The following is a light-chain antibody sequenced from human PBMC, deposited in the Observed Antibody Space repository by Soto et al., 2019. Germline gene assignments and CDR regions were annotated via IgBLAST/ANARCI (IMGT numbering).Light chain of an antibody. CDR3: QQYYTTPLT. V-gene: IGKV4-1*01. J-gene: IGKJ4*01. CDR2: WAS. CDR1: QRILFNSNNKNY. Sequence: DIVMTQSPDSLAVSLGERATINCKSSQRILFNSNNKNYLAWYQQKPGQSPKLLMYWASTRESGVPDRFSGSGSGTDFTLTISSLQAEDVAVYYCQQYYTTPLTFGGGTRVEIK.